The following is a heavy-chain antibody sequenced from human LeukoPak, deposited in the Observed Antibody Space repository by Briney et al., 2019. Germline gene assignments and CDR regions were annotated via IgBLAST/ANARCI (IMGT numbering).Heavy chain of an antibody. CDR1: GFTFSSYG. J-gene: IGHJ6*02. D-gene: IGHD3-10*01. V-gene: IGHV3-30*02. CDR2: IRYDGSNK. Sequence: PGGSLRLSCAASGFTFSSYGMHWVRQAPGKGLEWVAFIRYDGSNKYYADSVKGRFTISRDNSKNTLYPQMNSLRAEDTAVYYCARGHYGSGSYPYYYYGMDVWGQGTTVTVSS. CDR3: ARGHYGSGSYPYYYYGMDV.